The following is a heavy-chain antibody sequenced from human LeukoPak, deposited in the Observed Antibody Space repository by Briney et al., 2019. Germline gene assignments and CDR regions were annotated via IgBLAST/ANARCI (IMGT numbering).Heavy chain of an antibody. Sequence: PSETLSLTCTVSGGSISSGSYYWTWIRQPAGKGLEWIGRIYTSGSTNYNPSLKSRVTMSVDTSKNQFSLKLRSVTAADTAVYYCARPGVGSGRYGAFDIWGQGTLVIVSS. J-gene: IGHJ3*02. V-gene: IGHV4-61*02. CDR2: IYTSGST. D-gene: IGHD5-18*01. CDR3: ARPGVGSGRYGAFDI. CDR1: GGSISSGSYY.